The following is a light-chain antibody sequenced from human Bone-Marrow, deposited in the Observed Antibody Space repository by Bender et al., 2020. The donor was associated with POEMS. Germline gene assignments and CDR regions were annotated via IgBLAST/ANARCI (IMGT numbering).Light chain of an antibody. Sequence: QSALTQPASVSGSPGQSITISCTGTSSDVGTYNLVSWYQQHPGKAPKLMIYEGTKRPSGVSNRFSGSKSGNTASLTISVLQAEDEAEYYCCSYAGSSTSVVFGGGTKLTFL. CDR1: SSDVGTYNL. CDR3: CSYAGSSTSVV. CDR2: EGT. V-gene: IGLV2-23*01. J-gene: IGLJ2*01.